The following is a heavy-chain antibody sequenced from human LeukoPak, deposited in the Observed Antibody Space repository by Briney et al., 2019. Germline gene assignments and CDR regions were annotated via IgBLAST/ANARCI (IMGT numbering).Heavy chain of an antibody. CDR3: AKNLYCGGGSCYPSALGMDV. D-gene: IGHD2-15*01. Sequence: GGSLRLSCAASGFTFSSYAMSWVRQAPGKGLEWVSSISGSGNRTYYADSVKGRFTISRDNSKNTLFLQMDSLRAEDTAVYYCAKNLYCGGGSCYPSALGMDVWGQGTTVTVSS. CDR2: ISGSGNRT. J-gene: IGHJ6*02. V-gene: IGHV3-23*01. CDR1: GFTFSSYA.